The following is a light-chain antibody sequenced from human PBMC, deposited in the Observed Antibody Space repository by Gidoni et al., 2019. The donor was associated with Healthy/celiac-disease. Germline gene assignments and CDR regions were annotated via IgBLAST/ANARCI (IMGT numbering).Light chain of an antibody. J-gene: IGKJ1*01. Sequence: EFFLPPSPGTLSLSPGERATLPCRASQSVSSSYLAWYQQKPGLAPRLLIYGASSRATGIPDRFSGSGSGTDFTLTISRLEPEDFAVYYCQQYGSSPRTFGQGTKVEIK. V-gene: IGKV3-20*01. CDR2: GAS. CDR3: QQYGSSPRT. CDR1: QSVSSSY.